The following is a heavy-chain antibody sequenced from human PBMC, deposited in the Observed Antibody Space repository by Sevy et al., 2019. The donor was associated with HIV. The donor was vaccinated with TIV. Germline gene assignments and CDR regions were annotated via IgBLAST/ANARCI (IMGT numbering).Heavy chain of an antibody. Sequence: GGSLRLSCAASGFTFSTYWMSWVRQTPGKGLEGVDNINQDESEQHSVDSVMGRFTISTDNGKNSLYLPMDGLRAEDTAVYCGASGRGCSRRFDYWGQGTLVTVSS. V-gene: IGHV3-7*01. CDR3: ASGRGCSRRFDY. CDR2: INQDESEQ. CDR1: GFTFSTYW. J-gene: IGHJ4*02. D-gene: IGHD1-26*01.